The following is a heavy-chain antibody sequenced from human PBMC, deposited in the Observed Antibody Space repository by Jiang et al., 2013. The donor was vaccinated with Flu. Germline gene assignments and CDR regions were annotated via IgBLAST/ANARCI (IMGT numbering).Heavy chain of an antibody. CDR2: INHSGST. D-gene: IGHD6-19*01. J-gene: IGHJ6*03. CDR3: AMVGGWGPYYYYMDV. Sequence: YGESFSGYYWSWIRQPPGKGLEWIGEINHSGSTNYNPSLKSRVTISVDTSKNQFSLKLSSVTAADTAVYYCAMVGGWGPYYYYMDVWGKGTTVTVSS. CDR1: GESFSGYY. V-gene: IGHV4-34*01.